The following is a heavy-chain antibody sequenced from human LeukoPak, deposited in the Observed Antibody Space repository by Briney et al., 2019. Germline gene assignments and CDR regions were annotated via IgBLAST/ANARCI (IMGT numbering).Heavy chain of an antibody. CDR1: GFTFSSYS. CDR3: ARQARTIQLWSFDY. CDR2: ISSSSSYI. Sequence: GGSLRLSCAASGFTFSSYSMNWVRQAPGKGLEWVSSISSSSSYIYYADSVKGRFTISRDNAKNSLYLQMNSPEAEDMAVYYCARQARTIQLWSFDYWGQGTLVTVSS. D-gene: IGHD5-18*01. V-gene: IGHV3-21*01. J-gene: IGHJ4*02.